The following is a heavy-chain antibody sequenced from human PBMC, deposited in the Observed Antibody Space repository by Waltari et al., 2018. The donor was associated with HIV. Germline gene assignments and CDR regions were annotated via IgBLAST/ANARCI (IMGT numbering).Heavy chain of an antibody. J-gene: IGHJ4*02. CDR2: IWDDGSNV. CDR1: GFTFKNYG. D-gene: IGHD1-7*01. Sequence: QVQLVESGGGVVQPGRSLRLSCAASGFTFKNYGFHWVRQAPGKGVEWVAFIWDDGSNVFFSDSVKGRFSSSRDNSKNTVYLQMNSLRVDDTAVYYCARDFGGTYGPYYFDFWGQGARVTVSS. CDR3: ARDFGGTYGPYYFDF. V-gene: IGHV3-33*01.